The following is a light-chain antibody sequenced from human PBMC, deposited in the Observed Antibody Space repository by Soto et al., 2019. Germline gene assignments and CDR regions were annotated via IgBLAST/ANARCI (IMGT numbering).Light chain of an antibody. V-gene: IGLV2-14*01. CDR1: SSDVGGYDF. CDR3: SSYTSTTLV. CDR2: EVS. J-gene: IGLJ2*01. Sequence: QSALTQPASVSGSPGQSITISCTGTSSDVGGYDFVSWYQHHPGKVPKLMIFEVSKRPSGVSNRFSGSKSGNTASLTISGLQAEDEADYYCSSYTSTTLVFGGGTKLTGL.